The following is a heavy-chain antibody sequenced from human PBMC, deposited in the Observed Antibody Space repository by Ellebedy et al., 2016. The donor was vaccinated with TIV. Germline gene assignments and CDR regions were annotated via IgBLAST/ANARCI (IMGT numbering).Heavy chain of an antibody. CDR1: GFNFNSYA. V-gene: IGHV3-30*09. Sequence: GESLKISCVASGFNFNSYAMHWVRQAPGKGLEWVAVISYNGTKKYNADSVKGQFAISRDNSKNTLYLQMNSLRPEDTAVYYCARTRWHLGRFDYWGQGTLVTVSS. D-gene: IGHD5-24*01. CDR3: ARTRWHLGRFDY. J-gene: IGHJ4*02. CDR2: ISYNGTKK.